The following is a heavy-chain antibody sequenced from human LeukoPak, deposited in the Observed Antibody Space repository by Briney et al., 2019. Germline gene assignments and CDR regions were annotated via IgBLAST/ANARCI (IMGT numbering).Heavy chain of an antibody. CDR2: INHSGGT. CDR1: GGSLSGYY. CDR3: ARGHPLLDY. V-gene: IGHV4-34*01. D-gene: IGHD2-21*02. Sequence: SSETLSLTCAVYGGSLSGYYWTWIRQPPGKGLEWIGEINHSGGTNYNPSLKSRVTISVDTSKNQFSLKLSSVTAADTAVYYCARGHPLLDYWGQGTLVTVSS. J-gene: IGHJ4*02.